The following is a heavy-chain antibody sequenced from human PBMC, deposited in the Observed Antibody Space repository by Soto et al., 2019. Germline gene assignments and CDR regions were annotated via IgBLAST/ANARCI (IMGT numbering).Heavy chain of an antibody. Sequence: GGSLRLSCAASGFTFSSYSMNWVRQAPGKGLEWVSSISSSSSYIYYADSVKGRFTISRDNAKNSLYLQMNSLRAEDTAVYYCARDREVRGVIRHYYYYMDVWGKGTTVTVSS. D-gene: IGHD3-10*01. J-gene: IGHJ6*03. CDR1: GFTFSSYS. CDR2: ISSSSSYI. CDR3: ARDREVRGVIRHYYYYMDV. V-gene: IGHV3-21*06.